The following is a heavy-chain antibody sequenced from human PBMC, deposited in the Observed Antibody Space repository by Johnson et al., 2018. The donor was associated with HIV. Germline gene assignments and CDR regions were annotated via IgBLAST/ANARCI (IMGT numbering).Heavy chain of an antibody. Sequence: QVQLVESGGGVVQPGRSLRLSCAASGFTFSSYAMHWVRQAPGKGLEWVAVISYDGSNKYYADSVKGRFTISRDNSKNTLYLQMNSLRAEDTAVYYCVRGEAADGAFDIWGQGTMVTVSS. CDR2: ISYDGSNK. D-gene: IGHD6-13*01. CDR1: GFTFSSYA. J-gene: IGHJ3*02. CDR3: VRGEAADGAFDI. V-gene: IGHV3-30*04.